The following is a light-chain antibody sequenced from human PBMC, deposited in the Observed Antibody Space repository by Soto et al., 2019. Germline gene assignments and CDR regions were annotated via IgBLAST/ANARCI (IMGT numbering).Light chain of an antibody. CDR2: TAS. V-gene: IGKV1-39*01. CDR1: QSIRGD. Sequence: DIQMTQSPSSLSASVGDRVTITCRASQSIRGDLNWYQQRPGKAPKLLIYTASNLESDVPSRFSGGGSGTDFTLTINNLQHGDFETYICQQGLSRPRTLGQGTKVDIK. J-gene: IGKJ1*01. CDR3: QQGLSRPRT.